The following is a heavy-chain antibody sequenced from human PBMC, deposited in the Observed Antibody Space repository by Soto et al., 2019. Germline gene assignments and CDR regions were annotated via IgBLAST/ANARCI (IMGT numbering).Heavy chain of an antibody. Sequence: EVQMLESGGGLVQPGGSLRLSCAASGFTFSTYAMTWVRQAPDKGLEWVSTISDSGANTYYADSMKGRFTISRDNSKNTLYLQMNIPRADDTAVYYCAKALNRDFSDFDSWGQGTQVIVSS. D-gene: IGHD3-10*01. CDR1: GFTFSTYA. J-gene: IGHJ4*02. V-gene: IGHV3-23*01. CDR3: AKALNRDFSDFDS. CDR2: ISDSGANT.